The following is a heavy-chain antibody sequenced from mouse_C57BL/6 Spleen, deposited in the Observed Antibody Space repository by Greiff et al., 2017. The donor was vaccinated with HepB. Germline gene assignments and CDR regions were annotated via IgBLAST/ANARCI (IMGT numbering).Heavy chain of an antibody. J-gene: IGHJ3*01. CDR1: GYTFTDYE. CDR2: IDPETGGT. V-gene: IGHV1-15*01. D-gene: IGHD2-4*01. CDR3: TGGDYDRFAY. Sequence: QVQLKESGAELVRPGASVTLSCKASGYTFTDYEMHWVKQTPVHGLEWIGAIDPETGGTAYNQKFKGKAILTADKSSSTAYMELRSLTSEDSAVYYCTGGDYDRFAYWGQGTLVTVSA.